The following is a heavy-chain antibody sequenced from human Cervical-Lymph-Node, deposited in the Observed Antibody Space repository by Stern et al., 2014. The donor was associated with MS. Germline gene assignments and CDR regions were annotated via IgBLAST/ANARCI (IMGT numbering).Heavy chain of an antibody. Sequence: VQLVESGGGVVQPGRSLRLSCAASGFTLSSHVMHWVRQAPGKGLEWVALVWFDGTEEYYADSVKGRFTISRDNSKNTLFLQMSSLRVEDTAVYYCARVPTSSGWSAVGGFDYWAQGTLVTVSS. CDR3: ARVPTSSGWSAVGGFDY. CDR1: GFTLSSHV. V-gene: IGHV3-33*01. J-gene: IGHJ4*02. CDR2: VWFDGTEE. D-gene: IGHD6-19*01.